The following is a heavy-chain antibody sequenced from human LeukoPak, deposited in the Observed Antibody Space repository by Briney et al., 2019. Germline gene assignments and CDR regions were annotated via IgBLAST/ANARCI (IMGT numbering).Heavy chain of an antibody. Sequence: RGSLRLSCAASGFVFRNYFMSWVRQAPGKGLEWVASIKNDGSEKYYVDSVRGRYTISRDNTKNSLYLQMSSLRAEDTAVYYCATDRGWRTSGYYLYYFEYWGQGTLVTFSS. D-gene: IGHD3-3*01. CDR2: IKNDGSEK. CDR3: ATDRGWRTSGYYLYYFEY. J-gene: IGHJ4*02. V-gene: IGHV3-7*01. CDR1: GFVFRNYF.